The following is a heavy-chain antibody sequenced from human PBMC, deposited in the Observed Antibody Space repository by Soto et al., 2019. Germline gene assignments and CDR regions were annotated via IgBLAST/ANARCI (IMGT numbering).Heavy chain of an antibody. CDR3: ARERGEQDAADYWYFDL. CDR1: GFTFSSYD. J-gene: IGHJ2*01. Sequence: EVQLVESGGGLVQPGGSLRLSCAASGFTFSSYDMHWVRQPTGKGLEWVSAISAGTGGATYYPGSVKGRFTISRENAKNSLYLQMNSLREGDTAGYYCARERGEQDAADYWYFDLWGRGTLVTVSS. D-gene: IGHD3-10*01. CDR2: ISAGTGGAT. V-gene: IGHV3-13*04.